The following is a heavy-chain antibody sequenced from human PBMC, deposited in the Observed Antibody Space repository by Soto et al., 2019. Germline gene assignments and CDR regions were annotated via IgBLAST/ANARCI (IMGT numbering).Heavy chain of an antibody. J-gene: IGHJ3*02. V-gene: IGHV4-39*07. CDR3: ARESKGEVYDYVWGSYTQRDAFDI. CDR1: GGSISSSSYY. Sequence: SETLSLTCTVSGGSISSSSYYWGWIRQPPGKGLEWIGEINHSGSTNYNPSLKSRVTISVDTSKSQFSLKLSSVTAADTAVYYCARESKGEVYDYVWGSYTQRDAFDIWGQGTMVTVSS. D-gene: IGHD3-16*01. CDR2: INHSGST.